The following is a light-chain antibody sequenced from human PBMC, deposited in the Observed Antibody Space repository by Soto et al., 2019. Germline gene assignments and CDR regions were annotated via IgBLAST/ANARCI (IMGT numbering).Light chain of an antibody. CDR3: QQFSSYPLT. CDR1: QTVRNNS. Sequence: EFVLTQSPGTLSLSPGERATLSCRASQTVRNNSLAWYQQKPGQAPRLLIYDASSRDTGIPDRFSGGGSGTDFTLTISRLETEDFAVYYCQQFSSYPLTFGGGTKVEIK. CDR2: DAS. J-gene: IGKJ4*01. V-gene: IGKV3-20*01.